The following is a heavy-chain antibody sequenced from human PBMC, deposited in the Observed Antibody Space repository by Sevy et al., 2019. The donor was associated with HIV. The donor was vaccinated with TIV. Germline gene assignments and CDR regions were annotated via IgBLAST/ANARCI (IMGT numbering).Heavy chain of an antibody. J-gene: IGHJ6*03. CDR3: ARDRNPRIVVVPTAYYYYMDV. Sequence: WGSLRLSCAASGFTFSSYWMSWVRQAPGKGLEWVANIKQDGSEKYYVDSVKGRFTISRDNAKNSLYLQMNSLRAEDTAVYYCARDRNPRIVVVPTAYYYYMDVWGKGTTVTVSS. CDR2: IKQDGSEK. D-gene: IGHD2-2*01. CDR1: GFTFSSYW. V-gene: IGHV3-7*01.